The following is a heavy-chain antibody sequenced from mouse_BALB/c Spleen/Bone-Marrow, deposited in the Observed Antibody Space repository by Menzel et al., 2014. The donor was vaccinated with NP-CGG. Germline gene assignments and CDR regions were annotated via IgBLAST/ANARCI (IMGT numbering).Heavy chain of an antibody. V-gene: IGHV5-6-5*01. CDR3: AIAGTTASAWFAY. CDR1: GFTFSSYA. Sequence: EVHLVESGGGLVKPGGSLKLSCAASGFTFSSYAMSWVRQTPEKRLEWVASISSGGSTYYPDSVKGRFTISRDNARNILYMQMSSLRSEVTAMCYCAIAGTTASAWFAYGCQGTLVTVSA. D-gene: IGHD1-2*01. J-gene: IGHJ3*01. CDR2: ISSGGST.